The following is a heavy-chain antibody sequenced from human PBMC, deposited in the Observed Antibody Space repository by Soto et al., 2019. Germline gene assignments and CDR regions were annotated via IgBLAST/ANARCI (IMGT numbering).Heavy chain of an antibody. CDR1: GFTFSSNY. CDR2: ISGSGGST. J-gene: IGHJ4*02. Sequence: GGSLRLSCAASGFTFSSNYMSWVSQAPGKGLEWVSAISGSGGSTYYADSVKGRFTISRDNSKNTLYLQMNSLRAEDTAVYYCAKVRRYFDWFPPYDFDYWGQGTLVTVSS. D-gene: IGHD3-9*01. CDR3: AKVRRYFDWFPPYDFDY. V-gene: IGHV3-23*01.